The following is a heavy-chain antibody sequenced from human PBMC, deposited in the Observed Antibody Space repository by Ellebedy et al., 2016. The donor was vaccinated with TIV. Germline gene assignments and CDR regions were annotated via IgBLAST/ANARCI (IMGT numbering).Heavy chain of an antibody. J-gene: IGHJ5*02. CDR1: GYTFTSYY. D-gene: IGHD6-6*01. CDR2: IDPSAGGT. CDR3: ARDRIDYSSSSVDP. Sequence: AASVKVSCKASGYTFTSYYMHWVRQAPGQGLEWMGLIDPSAGGTSYAQKFQGRVTMTRDTSTSTVHMELSSLRSEDTAVYYCARDRIDYSSSSVDPWGQGTLVTVSS. V-gene: IGHV1-46*01.